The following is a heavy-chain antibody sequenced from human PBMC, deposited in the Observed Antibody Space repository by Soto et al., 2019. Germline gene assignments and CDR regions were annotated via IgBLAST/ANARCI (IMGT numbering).Heavy chain of an antibody. CDR1: GFTFSNYG. D-gene: IGHD3-10*01. V-gene: IGHV3-30*18. Sequence: PGGSLRLSCAASGFTFSNYGMHWVRQAPGKGLEWVAAISDDGVSKYYADSVQGRFTISRDNSESAVFLQMNSLRAEDTAVYYCAKGEVRGIIPSYFDYWGLGTLVTVSS. J-gene: IGHJ4*02. CDR3: AKGEVRGIIPSYFDY. CDR2: ISDDGVSK.